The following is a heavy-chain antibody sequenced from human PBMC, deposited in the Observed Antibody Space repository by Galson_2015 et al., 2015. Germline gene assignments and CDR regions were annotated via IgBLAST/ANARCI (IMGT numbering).Heavy chain of an antibody. J-gene: IGHJ5*02. CDR2: IYYSGST. D-gene: IGHD5-18*01. Sequence: TLSLTCTVSGGSISSGGYYWRWIRQHPGKGLEWIGYIYYSGSTYYNPSLKSRVTISVDTSKNQFSLKLSSVTAADTAVYYCAREANPAMSYNWFDPWGQGTLVTVSS. V-gene: IGHV4-31*03. CDR1: GGSISSGGYY. CDR3: AREANPAMSYNWFDP.